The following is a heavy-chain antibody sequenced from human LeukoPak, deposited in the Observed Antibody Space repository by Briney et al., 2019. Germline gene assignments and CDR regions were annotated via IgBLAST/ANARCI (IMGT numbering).Heavy chain of an antibody. CDR2: VHLDGRS. CDR3: ASGIGGVIVRKFDS. CDR1: GGSVSSTNW. Sequence: SETLSLTCGVSGGSVSSTNWWTWIRQPPGKRLEWIGEVHLDGRSNFNPSLKSRLTMSVDLSENHVSLKLISVTTADTAVYYCASGIGGVIVRKFDSWGQGTLVTVSS. J-gene: IGHJ4*02. V-gene: IGHV4-4*02. D-gene: IGHD3-16*02.